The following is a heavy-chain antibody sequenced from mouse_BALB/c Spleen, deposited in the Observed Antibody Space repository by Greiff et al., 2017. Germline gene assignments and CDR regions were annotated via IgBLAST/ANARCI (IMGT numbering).Heavy chain of an antibody. D-gene: IGHD2-14*01. CDR3: ARDRTYYRYESWFAY. CDR1: GFTFSDYY. V-gene: IGHV5-4*02. J-gene: IGHJ3*01. CDR2: ISDGGSYT. Sequence: EVKLMESGGGLVKPGGSLKLSCAASGFTFSDYYMYWVRQTPEKRLEWVATISDGGSYTYYPDSVKGRFTISRDNAKNNLYLQMSSLKSEDTAMYYCARDRTYYRYESWFAYWGQGTLVTVSA.